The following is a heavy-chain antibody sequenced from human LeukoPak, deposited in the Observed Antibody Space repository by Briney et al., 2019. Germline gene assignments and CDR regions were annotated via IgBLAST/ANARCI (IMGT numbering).Heavy chain of an antibody. CDR2: ISSSGSTI. Sequence: GGSLRLSCAASGFTFSSYEMNWVRQAPGKGLEWVPYISSSGSTIYYADSVKGRFTISRDNAKNSLYLQMNSLRAEDTAVYYCARDWKGIDYWGQGTLVTVSS. CDR3: ARDWKGIDY. J-gene: IGHJ4*02. CDR1: GFTFSSYE. V-gene: IGHV3-48*03. D-gene: IGHD1-1*01.